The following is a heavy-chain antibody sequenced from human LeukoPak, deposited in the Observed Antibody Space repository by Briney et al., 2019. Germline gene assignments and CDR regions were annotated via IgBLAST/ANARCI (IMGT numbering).Heavy chain of an antibody. V-gene: IGHV4-34*01. J-gene: IGHJ4*02. CDR2: INHSGST. D-gene: IGHD3-10*01. Sequence: SETLSLTCAVYGGSFSGYYWSWIRQPPGKGLEWIGEINHSGSTNHNPSLKSRVTISVDTSKNQFSLKLSSVTAADTAVYYCARGDIWFGEYWGQGTLVTVSS. CDR3: ARGDIWFGEY. CDR1: GGSFSGYY.